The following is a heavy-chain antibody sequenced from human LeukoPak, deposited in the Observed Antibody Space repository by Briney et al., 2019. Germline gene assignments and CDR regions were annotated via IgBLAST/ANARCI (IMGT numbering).Heavy chain of an antibody. J-gene: IGHJ6*03. CDR2: ISDSGGSR. D-gene: IGHD6-13*01. CDR1: GFTFSSYT. V-gene: IGHV3-23*01. CDR3: AKKYPGAAGTQLSMDV. Sequence: GGSLRLSCAASGFTFSSYTMSWVRQAPGKGLEWVSVISDSGGSRYYADSVKGRFTISRDNSKNTLYLQMNSLRAEDTAVYYCAKKYPGAAGTQLSMDVWGKGTTVTVSS.